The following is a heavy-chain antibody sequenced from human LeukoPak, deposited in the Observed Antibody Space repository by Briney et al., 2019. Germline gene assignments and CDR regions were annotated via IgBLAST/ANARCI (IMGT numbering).Heavy chain of an antibody. J-gene: IGHJ3*02. D-gene: IGHD3-22*01. CDR2: IYYSGST. CDR1: GGSISSSSYY. CDR3: ARVVYDSSGYEQRSSLAFDI. V-gene: IGHV4-39*07. Sequence: KPSETLSLTCTVSGGSISSSSYYWGWIRQPPGKGLEWIGSIYYSGSTYYNPSLKSRVTISVDTSKNQFSLKLSSVTAADTAVYYCARVVYDSSGYEQRSSLAFDIWGQGTMVTVSS.